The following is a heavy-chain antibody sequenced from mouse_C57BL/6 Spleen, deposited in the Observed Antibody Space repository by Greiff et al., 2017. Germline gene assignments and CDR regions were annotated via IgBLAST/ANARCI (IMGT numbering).Heavy chain of an antibody. CDR3: ARHEARQLGLPYYFDY. CDR1: GYTFTEYT. V-gene: IGHV1-62-2*01. CDR2: FYPGSGSI. J-gene: IGHJ2*01. D-gene: IGHD3-2*01. Sequence: VQLQQSGAELVKPGASVKLSCKASGYTFTEYTIHWVKQRSGQGLEWIGWFYPGSGSIKYNEKFKDKATLTADKSSSTVYMELSRLTSEDSAVYFCARHEARQLGLPYYFDYWGQGTTLTVSS.